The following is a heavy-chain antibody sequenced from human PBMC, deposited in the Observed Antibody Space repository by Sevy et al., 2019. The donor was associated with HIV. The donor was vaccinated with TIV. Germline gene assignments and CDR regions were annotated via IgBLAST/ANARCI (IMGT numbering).Heavy chain of an antibody. V-gene: IGHV4-4*02. CDR3: ARGRETPRGFDP. J-gene: IGHJ5*01. Sequence: SENLSLTCAVSGGSISSVNWWHWVRQPPGKGLEWIGEIYHSGSTNYNPSLKSRVTISVDNSKNQFSLKLSSVTAADTAVYYCARGRETPRGFDPWGQGSLVTVSS. CDR1: GGSISSVNW. D-gene: IGHD3-10*01. CDR2: IYHSGST.